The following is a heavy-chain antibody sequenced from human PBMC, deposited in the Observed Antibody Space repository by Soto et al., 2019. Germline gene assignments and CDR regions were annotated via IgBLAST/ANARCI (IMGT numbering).Heavy chain of an antibody. D-gene: IGHD4-17*01. V-gene: IGHV1-69*02. CDR1: GGTFSSYT. CDR2: IIPILGIA. J-gene: IGHJ6*02. Sequence: SVKVSCKASGGTFSSYTISWVRQAPGQGLEWMGRIIPILGIANYAQKFQGRVTITADKSTSTAYMELSSLRSEDTAVYYCARSTVTTADYYYGMDVWGQGTTVTVS. CDR3: ARSTVTTADYYYGMDV.